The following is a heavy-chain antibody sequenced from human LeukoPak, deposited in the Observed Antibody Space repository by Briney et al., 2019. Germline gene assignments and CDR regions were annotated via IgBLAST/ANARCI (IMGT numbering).Heavy chain of an antibody. D-gene: IGHD2-15*01. CDR2: IKQDGSDK. Sequence: PGGSLRLSCLDSGFTFSSYWMSWVRQAPGKGLEWVANIKQDGSDKYYVDSVKGRFTISRDNAKNSLYLQMSSLGAEDTAVYFCASGPRWVGAAWAHSFNIWGQGTMVTVSS. V-gene: IGHV3-7*01. CDR1: GFTFSSYW. CDR3: ASGPRWVGAAWAHSFNI. J-gene: IGHJ3*02.